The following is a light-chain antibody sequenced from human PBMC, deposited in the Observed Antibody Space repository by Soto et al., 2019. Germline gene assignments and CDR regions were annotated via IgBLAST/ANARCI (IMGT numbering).Light chain of an antibody. CDR1: QSVSSSY. CDR2: GAS. J-gene: IGKJ1*01. Sequence: EIVLTQSPGTLSLSPGERATLSCMASQSVSSSYLAWYQQKPGQAPRLLIYGASSRATGIPDMLSGSGSGTDFTLPISRLEPEDFAVDYCQQYGSSPTFGQGTKVDIK. CDR3: QQYGSSPT. V-gene: IGKV3-20*01.